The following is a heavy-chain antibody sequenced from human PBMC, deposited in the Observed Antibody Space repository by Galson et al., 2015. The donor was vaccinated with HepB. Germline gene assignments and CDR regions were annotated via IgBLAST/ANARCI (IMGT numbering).Heavy chain of an antibody. CDR3: ASMKYFDWLLPFDH. Sequence: SLRLSCAASGLTFSTYSMAWVRQAPGKGLEWISYITGSGTIYYADSVQGRFTVSRDNAKNSLFLQMNSLRDEDTAVYYCASMKYFDWLLPFDHWGQGTLVTVSS. V-gene: IGHV3-48*02. CDR1: GLTFSTYS. J-gene: IGHJ4*02. CDR2: ITGSGTI. D-gene: IGHD3-9*01.